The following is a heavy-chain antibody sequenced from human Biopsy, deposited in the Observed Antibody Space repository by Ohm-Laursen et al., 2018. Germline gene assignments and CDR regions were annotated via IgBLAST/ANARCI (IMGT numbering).Heavy chain of an antibody. CDR3: ATKLTGYFHH. D-gene: IGHD3-9*01. V-gene: IGHV1-69*06. Sequence: SVKVSCKAPGGTFSNYGVNWVRQAPGRGLEWLGGNIPILGTGNYAQKFQDRVTVAADTSTSTATMELRSLRSDDTAVYYCATKLTGYFHHWGQGTLVIVSS. CDR1: GGTFSNYG. CDR2: NIPILGTG. J-gene: IGHJ1*01.